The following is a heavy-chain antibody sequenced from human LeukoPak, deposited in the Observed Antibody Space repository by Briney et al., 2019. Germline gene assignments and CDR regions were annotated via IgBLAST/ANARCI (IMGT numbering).Heavy chain of an antibody. Sequence: PSETLSLTCTVSGGSISSGSYYWSWIRQPAGKGLEWIGRIYTSGSTNYNPSLKSRVTISVDTSKNQFSLKLSSVTAADTAVYYCARVMAVDDAFDIWGQGTMVTVSS. V-gene: IGHV4-61*02. CDR2: IYTSGST. CDR3: ARVMAVDDAFDI. D-gene: IGHD5-24*01. CDR1: GGSISSGSYY. J-gene: IGHJ3*02.